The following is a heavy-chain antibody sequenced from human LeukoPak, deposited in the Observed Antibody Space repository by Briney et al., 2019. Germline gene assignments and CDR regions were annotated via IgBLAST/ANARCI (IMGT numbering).Heavy chain of an antibody. CDR3: ARDMIRGVINN. CDR2: ISSSGSYI. Sequence: GGSLRLSCAASRFTFSSYSMNWVRQAPGEGLEWVSSISSSGSYIYYADSVKGRFTISRDNAKNRLYMQMNSLRVEDTAVYYCARDMIRGVINNWGQGTLVTVSS. J-gene: IGHJ4*02. CDR1: RFTFSSYS. V-gene: IGHV3-21*01. D-gene: IGHD3-10*01.